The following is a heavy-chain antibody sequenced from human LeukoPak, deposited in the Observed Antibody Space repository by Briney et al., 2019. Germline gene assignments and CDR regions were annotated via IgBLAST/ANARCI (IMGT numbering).Heavy chain of an antibody. CDR2: INPSGGST. CDR3: ARDLALLYSSEDY. CDR1: GYTFTSYY. Sequence: ASVKVSCTAPGYTFTSYYMHWVRQAPGQGLEWMGIINPSGGSTSYAQKFQGRVTMTRDTSTSTVYMELSSLRSEDTAVYYCARDLALLYSSEDYWGQGTLVTVSS. J-gene: IGHJ4*02. V-gene: IGHV1-46*01. D-gene: IGHD6-25*01.